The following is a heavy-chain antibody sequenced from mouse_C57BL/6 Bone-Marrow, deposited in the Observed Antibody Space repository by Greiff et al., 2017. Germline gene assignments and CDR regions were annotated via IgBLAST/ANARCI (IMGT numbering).Heavy chain of an antibody. Sequence: QVQLQQSGPGLVAPSQSLSITCTVSGFSFTSYAISWVRQPPGKGLEWLGVIWTGGGTNYNSALQSRLSISKYNSKSQVFLKMNSLQTDDTARYYCARYRTWYFDVWGTGTTVTVSS. CDR1: GFSFTSYA. CDR3: ARYRTWYFDV. CDR2: IWTGGGT. V-gene: IGHV2-9-1*01. J-gene: IGHJ1*03.